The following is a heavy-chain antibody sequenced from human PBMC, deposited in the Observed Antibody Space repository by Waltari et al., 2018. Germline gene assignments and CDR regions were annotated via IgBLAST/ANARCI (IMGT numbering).Heavy chain of an antibody. D-gene: IGHD1-26*01. Sequence: DVQLVQSGAEVKQPGQSLMLSCKGSGYTFSDSSITWVRQMPGGGLEWMATVDPDDSSVNYSPSFQGHVTVAADKSTNSASLQWTALKASDTAMYYCARTRGPGTFDLWGRGTMVIVSP. CDR2: VDPDDSSV. V-gene: IGHV5-10-1*03. CDR3: ARTRGPGTFDL. J-gene: IGHJ3*01. CDR1: GYTFSDSS.